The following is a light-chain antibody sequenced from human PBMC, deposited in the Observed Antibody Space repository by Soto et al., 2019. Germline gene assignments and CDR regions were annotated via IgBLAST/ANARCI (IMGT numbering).Light chain of an antibody. V-gene: IGKV1-5*03. CDR3: KQYNSYPLT. CDR1: QSISSW. CDR2: KAS. J-gene: IGKJ4*01. Sequence: DIQMSQSPSTLSAYVGDRVTITCRASQSISSWLAWYQQKPGKAPKLLIYKASSLESGVPSRFSGSGSGTEFTLTISSLQPDDFATYYCKQYNSYPLTFGGGTKVDI.